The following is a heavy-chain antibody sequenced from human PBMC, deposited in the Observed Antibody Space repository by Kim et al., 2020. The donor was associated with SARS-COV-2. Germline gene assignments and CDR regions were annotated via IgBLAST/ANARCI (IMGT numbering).Heavy chain of an antibody. V-gene: IGHV3-33*01. CDR3: ARDQSGSYYGFDY. J-gene: IGHJ4*02. Sequence: GGSLRLSCAASGFTFSSYGMHWVRQAPGKGLEWVAVIWYDGSNKYYADSVKGRFTISRDNSKNTLYLQMNSLRAEDTAVYYCARDQSGSYYGFDYWGQGTLVTVSS. D-gene: IGHD1-26*01. CDR2: IWYDGSNK. CDR1: GFTFSSYG.